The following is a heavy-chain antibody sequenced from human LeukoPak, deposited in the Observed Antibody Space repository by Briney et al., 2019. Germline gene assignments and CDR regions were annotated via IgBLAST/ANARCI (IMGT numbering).Heavy chain of an antibody. V-gene: IGHV3-48*01. Sequence: GGSLRLSCAASGFTFSTYNMNWVRQAPGKGLEWVSSITSSSSTIYYADSVKGRFTISRDNAKNSPYLQMNSLRAEDTAVYYCARDVDAFDIWGQGTMVTVSS. CDR3: ARDVDAFDI. J-gene: IGHJ3*02. CDR2: ITSSSSTI. CDR1: GFTFSTYN.